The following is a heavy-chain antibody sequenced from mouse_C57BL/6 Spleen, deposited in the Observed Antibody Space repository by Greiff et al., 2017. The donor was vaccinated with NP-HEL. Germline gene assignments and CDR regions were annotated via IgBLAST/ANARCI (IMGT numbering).Heavy chain of an antibody. V-gene: IGHV1-15*01. D-gene: IGHD2-4*01. CDR3: TREGYDYDRAMDY. CDR2: IDPETGGT. J-gene: IGHJ4*01. Sequence: QVQLQQSGAELVRPGASVTLSCKASGYTFSDYEMHWVKQTPVHGLEWIGAIDPETGGTAYNQKFKGKAILTADKSSSTAYMELRSLTSEDSAVYYCTREGYDYDRAMDYWGQGTSVTVSS. CDR1: GYTFSDYE.